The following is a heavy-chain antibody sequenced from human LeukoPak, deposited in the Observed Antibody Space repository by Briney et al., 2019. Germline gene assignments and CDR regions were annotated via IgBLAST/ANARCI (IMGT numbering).Heavy chain of an antibody. CDR1: GYTFTSYY. D-gene: IGHD6-13*01. CDR3: ASLPAAGTLEHYYGMDV. J-gene: IGHJ6*02. Sequence: ASVKVSCKASGYTFTSYYMHWVRQAPGQGLEWMGIINPRGGSTSYAQKFQGRVTMTRDTSTSTVYMELSSLRSEDTAVYYCASLPAAGTLEHYYGMDVWGQGTTVTVSS. V-gene: IGHV1-46*01. CDR2: INPRGGST.